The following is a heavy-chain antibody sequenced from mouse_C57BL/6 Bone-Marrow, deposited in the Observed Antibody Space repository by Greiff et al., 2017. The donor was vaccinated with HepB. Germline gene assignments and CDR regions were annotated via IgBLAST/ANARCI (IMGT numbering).Heavy chain of an antibody. Sequence: EVKLQESGPGLVKPSQSLSLTCSVTGYSITSGYYWNWIRQFPGNKLEWMGYISYDGSNNYNPSLKNRISITRDTSKNQFFLKLNSVTTEDTATYYCARVRDDSGYFDVWGTGTTVTVSS. V-gene: IGHV3-6*01. J-gene: IGHJ1*03. CDR1: GYSITSGYY. CDR3: ARVRDDSGYFDV. D-gene: IGHD2-13*01. CDR2: ISYDGSN.